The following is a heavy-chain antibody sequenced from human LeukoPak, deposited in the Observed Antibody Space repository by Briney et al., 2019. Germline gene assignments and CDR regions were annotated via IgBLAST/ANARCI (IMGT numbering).Heavy chain of an antibody. Sequence: SETLSLTCAVYGGSFSGYCWSWIRQPPGKGLEWIGEINHSGSTNYNPSLKSRVTISVDTSKNQFSLKLSSVTAADTAVYYCARGRGLWLLLDYPFDYWGQGTLVTVSS. J-gene: IGHJ4*02. V-gene: IGHV4-34*01. CDR3: ARGRGLWLLLDYPFDY. CDR1: GGSFSGYC. D-gene: IGHD3-3*01. CDR2: INHSGST.